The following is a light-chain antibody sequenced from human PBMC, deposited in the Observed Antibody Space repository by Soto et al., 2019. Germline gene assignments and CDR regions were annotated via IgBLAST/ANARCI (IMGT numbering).Light chain of an antibody. CDR3: QHYGSSLPIT. J-gene: IGKJ3*01. CDR2: GAS. Sequence: EIVLTQSPGTLSLSPGKRATLSCRASQTISSAYLAWYQQRPGQAPRLLIYGASSRATGIPDRFSGRGSGTDFALTISRLEPEDFAVYYCQHYGSSLPITFGPGTKVGIK. CDR1: QTISSAY. V-gene: IGKV3-20*01.